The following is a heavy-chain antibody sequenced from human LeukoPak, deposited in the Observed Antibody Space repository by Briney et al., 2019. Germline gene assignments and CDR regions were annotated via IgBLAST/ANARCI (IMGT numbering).Heavy chain of an antibody. CDR1: GFTFSSYS. Sequence: GGSLRLSCAASGFTFSSYSMNWVRQAPGKGLEWVSSVSSSSSYIYYADSVKGRFTISRDNAKNSLYLQMNGLRAGDTAVYYCPVIGYYDILTGYYDFDYWGPGTLVTVSS. V-gene: IGHV3-21*01. CDR2: VSSSSSYI. D-gene: IGHD3-9*01. J-gene: IGHJ4*02. CDR3: PVIGYYDILTGYYDFDY.